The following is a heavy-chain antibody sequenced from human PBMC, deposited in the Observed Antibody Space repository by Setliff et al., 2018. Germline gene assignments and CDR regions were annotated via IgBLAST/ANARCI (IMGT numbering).Heavy chain of an antibody. CDR2: IHYSGSI. Sequence: PSETLSLTCTVSGGSISSHYWSWIRQPPGKGLEWIGYIHYSGSINYNPSLKSRVTISVDTSKNQFSRKMTAMTAADTAVYYCARASWYYDFWSGSEGSGWFDPWGQGTLVTVSS. CDR3: ARASWYYDFWSGSEGSGWFDP. CDR1: GGSISSHY. J-gene: IGHJ5*02. D-gene: IGHD3-3*01. V-gene: IGHV4-59*11.